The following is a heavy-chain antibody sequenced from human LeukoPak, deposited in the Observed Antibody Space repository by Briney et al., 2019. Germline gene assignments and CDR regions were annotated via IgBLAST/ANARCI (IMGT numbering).Heavy chain of an antibody. CDR1: EDSVSSNSAA. D-gene: IGHD6-13*01. V-gene: IGHV6-1*01. J-gene: IGHJ4*02. CDR3: ARSRYSISWYFDY. Sequence: SQTLSLTCALSEDSVSSNSAAWSWIRQSPSRGLEWLGRAYYRSKWYNDYAVSVKSRITINPDTSKNQFSLQLNSVTPEDTAVYYCARSRYSISWYFDYWGQGTLVTVSS. CDR2: AYYRSKWYN.